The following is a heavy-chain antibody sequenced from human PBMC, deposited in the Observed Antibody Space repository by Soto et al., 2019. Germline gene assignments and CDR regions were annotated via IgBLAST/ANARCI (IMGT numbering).Heavy chain of an antibody. CDR1: GFTFSSYA. V-gene: IGHV3-23*01. Sequence: GGSLRLSCAASGFTFSSYAMSWVRQAPGKGLEWVSAISGSGGSTYYADSVKGRFTISRDNSKNTLYLQMNSLRAEDTAVYYCAKAKGIAAAAGRAPFDYWGQGTLVTVSS. J-gene: IGHJ4*02. CDR2: ISGSGGST. D-gene: IGHD6-13*01. CDR3: AKAKGIAAAAGRAPFDY.